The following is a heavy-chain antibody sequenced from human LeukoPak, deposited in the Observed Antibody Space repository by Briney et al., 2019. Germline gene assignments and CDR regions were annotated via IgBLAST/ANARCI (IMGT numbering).Heavy chain of an antibody. CDR1: GFSFSNYW. Sequence: GGSLRLSCAVSGFSFSNYWMSWVRQAPGKGLEWVANIKQDGSVKYYVDYVKGRFTISRDNAKNSLFLQIDSLRAEDTAMYYRARIGHSSSSIDYWGQGTLVTVSS. J-gene: IGHJ4*02. V-gene: IGHV3-7*01. D-gene: IGHD6-6*01. CDR3: ARIGHSSSSIDY. CDR2: IKQDGSVK.